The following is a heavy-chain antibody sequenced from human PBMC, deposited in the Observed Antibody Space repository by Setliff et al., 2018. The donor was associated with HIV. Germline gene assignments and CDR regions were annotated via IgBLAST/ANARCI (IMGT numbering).Heavy chain of an antibody. Sequence: ASVKVSCKASGYTFTSYYMHWVRQAPGQGLEWMGWMNPNSGNTGYAQKFQGRVTMTRNTSISTAYMELSSLRSEDTAVYYCARPEPYGDYGYWGQGTLVTVSS. D-gene: IGHD4-17*01. J-gene: IGHJ4*02. V-gene: IGHV1-8*02. CDR2: MNPNSGNT. CDR3: ARPEPYGDYGY. CDR1: GYTFTSYY.